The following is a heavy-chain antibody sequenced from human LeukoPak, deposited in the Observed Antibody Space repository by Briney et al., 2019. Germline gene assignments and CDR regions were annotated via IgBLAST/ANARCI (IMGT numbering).Heavy chain of an antibody. J-gene: IGHJ4*02. CDR1: GFTFSDYY. V-gene: IGHV3-11*06. CDR3: ARESLSGDSSGYYGY. Sequence: GGSLRLSCAASGFTFSDYYMSWIRQAPGKGLEWVSYISSRSSYTNYADSVKGRFTISRDNAKTSLYLQMNSLTLLDTVVYYGARESLSGDSSGYYGYWGQGTLVTVSS. D-gene: IGHD3-22*01. CDR2: ISSRSSYT.